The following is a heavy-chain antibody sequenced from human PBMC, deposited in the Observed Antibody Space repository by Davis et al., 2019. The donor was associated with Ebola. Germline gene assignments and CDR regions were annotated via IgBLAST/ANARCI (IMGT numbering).Heavy chain of an antibody. CDR2: MNPNSGNT. D-gene: IGHD1-26*01. V-gene: IGHV1-8*01. CDR1: GYTFTSYD. Sequence: AASVKVSCKASGYTFTSYDINWVRQATGQGLEWMGWMNPNSGNTGYAQKFQGRVTMTRNTSISTAYMELSSLRSEDTAVYYCARGRPTHSGSYSTYYYYYGMDVWGQGTTVTVSS. J-gene: IGHJ6*02. CDR3: ARGRPTHSGSYSTYYYYYGMDV.